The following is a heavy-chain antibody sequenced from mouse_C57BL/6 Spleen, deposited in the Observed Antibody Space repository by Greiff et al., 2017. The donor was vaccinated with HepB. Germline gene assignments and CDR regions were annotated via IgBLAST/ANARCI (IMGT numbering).Heavy chain of an antibody. CDR2: IYPGDGDT. V-gene: IGHV1-82*01. D-gene: IGHD3-2*02. CDR3: ARGRAQATDYFDY. Sequence: QVQLQQSGPELVKPGASVKISCKASGYAFSSSWMNWVKQRPGKGLEWIGRIYPGDGDTNYNGKFKGKATLTADKSSSTAYMQLSSLTSEDSAVYFCARGRAQATDYFDYWGQGTLSQSPQ. J-gene: IGHJ2*01. CDR1: GYAFSSSW.